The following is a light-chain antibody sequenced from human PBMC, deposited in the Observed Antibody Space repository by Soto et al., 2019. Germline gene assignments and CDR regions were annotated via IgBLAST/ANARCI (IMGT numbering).Light chain of an antibody. V-gene: IGLV2-23*01. CDR1: SSDVGSYNL. CDR3: CSYAGSSIVVV. Sequence: QSVLTQPASVSGSPGQSITISCIGTSSDVGSYNLVSWYQQHPGKAPKLMIYEGSKRPSGVSNRFSGSKSGNTASLTISGLQAEDEADYYCCSYAGSSIVVVFGGGTKLTVL. J-gene: IGLJ2*01. CDR2: EGS.